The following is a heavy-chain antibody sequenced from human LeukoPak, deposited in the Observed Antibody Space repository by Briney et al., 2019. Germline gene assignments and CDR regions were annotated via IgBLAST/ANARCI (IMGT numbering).Heavy chain of an antibody. J-gene: IGHJ3*02. CDR2: IYYSGST. Sequence: SETLSLTCTVSGGSISSSSYYWGWLRQPPGKGLEWIGSIYYSGSTYYNPSLKSRVTISVDTSKNQFSLKLSSVTAADTAVYYCATNYCSGGSCYSEGAFDIWGQGTMVTVSS. CDR1: GGSISSSSYY. D-gene: IGHD2-15*01. V-gene: IGHV4-39*01. CDR3: ATNYCSGGSCYSEGAFDI.